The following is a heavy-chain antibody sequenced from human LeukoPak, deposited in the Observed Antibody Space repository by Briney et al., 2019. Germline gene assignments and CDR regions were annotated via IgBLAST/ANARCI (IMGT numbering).Heavy chain of an antibody. J-gene: IGHJ4*02. Sequence: PSETLSLTCTVSGGSISSYYWSWIRQPPGKGLEWIGYIYYSGSTNYDPSLKSRVTISVDTSKNQFSLKLSSVTAADTAVYYCARLAPYSSSWALDYWGQGTLVTVSS. CDR3: ARLAPYSSSWALDY. CDR1: GGSISSYY. V-gene: IGHV4-59*08. CDR2: IYYSGST. D-gene: IGHD6-13*01.